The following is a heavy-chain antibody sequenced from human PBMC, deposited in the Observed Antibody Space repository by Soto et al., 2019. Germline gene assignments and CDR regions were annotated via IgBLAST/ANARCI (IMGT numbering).Heavy chain of an antibody. J-gene: IGHJ3*02. CDR2: ISYDGSNK. V-gene: IGHV3-30*18. Sequence: LRLSCAASGFTFSNFGMHWVRQAPGKGLEWVALISYDGSNKYYADPVKGRFTISRDTSKNTLYLQMSSLRAEDTAVYYCAKDKLSSTDAFDSWGQGTMVTVSS. CDR1: GFTFSNFG. CDR3: AKDKLSSTDAFDS.